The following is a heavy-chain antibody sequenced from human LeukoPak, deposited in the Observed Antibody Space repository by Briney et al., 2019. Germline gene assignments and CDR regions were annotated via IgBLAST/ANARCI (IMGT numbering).Heavy chain of an antibody. J-gene: IGHJ5*02. D-gene: IGHD3-10*01. CDR1: GFTFSSYS. CDR3: ARDPSGGSGPYYGYNWFDP. Sequence: GGSLRLSCAASGFTFSSYSMNWVRQAPGKGLEWVSSISSSSSYIYYADSVKGRFTISRDNAENSLYLQMNSLRAEDTAVYYCARDPSGGSGPYYGYNWFDPWGQGTLVTVSS. CDR2: ISSSSSYI. V-gene: IGHV3-21*01.